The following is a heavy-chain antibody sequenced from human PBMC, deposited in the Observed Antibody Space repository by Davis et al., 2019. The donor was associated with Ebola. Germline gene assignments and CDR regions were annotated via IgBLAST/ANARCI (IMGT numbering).Heavy chain of an antibody. J-gene: IGHJ6*02. CDR2: INHSGST. CDR1: GGSFSGYY. V-gene: IGHV4-34*01. CDR3: ARTRVGGWGHYYYYGMDV. Sequence: SETLSLTCAVYGGSFSGYYWSWIRQPPGKGLEWIGEINHSGSTNYNPSLKSRVTISVDTSKNQFSLKLSSVTAADTAVYYCARTRVGGWGHYYYYGMDVWGQGTTVTVSS. D-gene: IGHD3-16*01.